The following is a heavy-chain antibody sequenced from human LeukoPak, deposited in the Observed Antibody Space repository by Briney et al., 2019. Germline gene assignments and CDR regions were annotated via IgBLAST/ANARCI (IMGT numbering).Heavy chain of an antibody. J-gene: IGHJ4*02. CDR2: ISGSGGST. CDR3: AKEGGFYSYGRGSYFFTS. CDR1: GFTFSSYA. D-gene: IGHD3-10*01. V-gene: IGHV3-23*01. Sequence: GGSLRLSCAASGFTFSSYAMSWVRQAPGKGLEWVSAISGSGGSTYYAVSVKGRFTISRDNSKNTLYLQMNTLRADDTAVYYCAKEGGFYSYGRGSYFFTSGGRGTLATSS.